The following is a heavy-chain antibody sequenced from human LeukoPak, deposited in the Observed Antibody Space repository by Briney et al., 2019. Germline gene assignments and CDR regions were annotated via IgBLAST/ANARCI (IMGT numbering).Heavy chain of an antibody. Sequence: GGSLRLSCAASGFTFSSYGMHWVRQAPGKGLEWVAVIWYDGSNKYYADSVKGRFTIPRDNSKNTLYLQMNSLRAEDTAVYYCARGGSEDYFDYWGQGTLVTVSS. CDR1: GFTFSSYG. CDR2: IWYDGSNK. J-gene: IGHJ4*02. D-gene: IGHD3-16*01. V-gene: IGHV3-33*01. CDR3: ARGGSEDYFDY.